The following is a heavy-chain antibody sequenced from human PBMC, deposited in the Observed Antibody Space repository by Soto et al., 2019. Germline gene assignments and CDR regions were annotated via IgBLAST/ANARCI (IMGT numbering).Heavy chain of an antibody. D-gene: IGHD6-13*01. J-gene: IGHJ6*02. Sequence: QVPLVQSGAEVKKPGASVKVSCKASGYTFTSYGISWVRQAPGQGLEWMGWISDYNGNTNYAQKLQGRVTMTTDTSTSTAYMELRSLSSDDTAVYYCASPSEQDYYYGMDVWGHGTTVTVSS. V-gene: IGHV1-18*01. CDR3: ASPSEQDYYYGMDV. CDR2: ISDYNGNT. CDR1: GYTFTSYG.